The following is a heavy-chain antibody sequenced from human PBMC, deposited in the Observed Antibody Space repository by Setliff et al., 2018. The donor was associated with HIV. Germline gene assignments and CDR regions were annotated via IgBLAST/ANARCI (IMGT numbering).Heavy chain of an antibody. Sequence: SETLSLTCSVSGDSISSYYWSWIRQPPGKGLEWIGYVHYSGDTNSNPSLKSRVTMSIDTSRNQFFLRLSSVTAADAAVYYCARWEQLVASCFDYWGHGALVTVSS. V-gene: IGHV4-59*01. CDR1: GDSISSYY. D-gene: IGHD1-26*01. CDR2: VHYSGDT. J-gene: IGHJ4*01. CDR3: ARWEQLVASCFDY.